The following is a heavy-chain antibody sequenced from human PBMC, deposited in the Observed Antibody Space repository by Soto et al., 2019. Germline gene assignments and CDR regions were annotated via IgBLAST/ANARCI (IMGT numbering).Heavy chain of an antibody. Sequence: EVQLVQSGAEVKKPGESLKISCKGSGYSFTSYWIGWVRQMPGKGLEWMGIIYPGDSDTRYSPSFQGQVTISADKSISTAYLQWSSLKASDTAMYYCARRRGYSGSWVDAFDIWGQGTMVTVSS. CDR1: GYSFTSYW. D-gene: IGHD1-26*01. CDR3: ARRRGYSGSWVDAFDI. CDR2: IYPGDSDT. J-gene: IGHJ3*02. V-gene: IGHV5-51*01.